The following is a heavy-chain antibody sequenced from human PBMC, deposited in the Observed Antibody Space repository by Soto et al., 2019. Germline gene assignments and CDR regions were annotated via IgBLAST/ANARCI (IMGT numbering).Heavy chain of an antibody. D-gene: IGHD3-16*01. Sequence: QVQLVQSGAEVKKPGASVKVSCKASGYTFTNYYLHWVRQAPGQGLEWMGIINPSGSSTTYALTFQGRITMTRDTSTSTVYIELSGLRAEDTAVYYCARVGGHDAFDIWGQGTMVTVS. CDR2: INPSGSST. J-gene: IGHJ3*02. CDR3: ARVGGHDAFDI. CDR1: GYTFTNYY. V-gene: IGHV1-46*01.